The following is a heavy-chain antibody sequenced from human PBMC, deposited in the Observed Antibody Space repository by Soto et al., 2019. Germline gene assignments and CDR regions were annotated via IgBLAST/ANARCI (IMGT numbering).Heavy chain of an antibody. Sequence: GSLRLSCADSGFTFSTYWMSCVRQAPGKGLEWVANIKQDGSEKYYVDSVKGRFTISRDNAKNSLYLQMNSLRAEDTAVYYCARDRFGSSSGTLDYWGQGTLVTVSS. D-gene: IGHD6-6*01. CDR3: ARDRFGSSSGTLDY. J-gene: IGHJ4*02. CDR1: GFTFSTYW. CDR2: IKQDGSEK. V-gene: IGHV3-7*01.